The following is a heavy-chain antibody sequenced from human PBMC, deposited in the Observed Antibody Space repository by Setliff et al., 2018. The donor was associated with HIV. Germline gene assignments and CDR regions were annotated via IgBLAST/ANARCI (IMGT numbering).Heavy chain of an antibody. CDR1: ENTFSNYY. V-gene: IGHV1-46*01. CDR2: INPSGGRT. CDR3: AREERYYDGKGDLDY. J-gene: IGHJ4*02. D-gene: IGHD3-22*01. Sequence: ASVKVSCKAPENTFSNYYLHWVRQAPGQGLEWMGIINPSGGRTNYAQKFQGRVTMTRDTSITTAYMELSRLISDDTAVYYCAREERYYDGKGDLDYWGQGTLVTVSS.